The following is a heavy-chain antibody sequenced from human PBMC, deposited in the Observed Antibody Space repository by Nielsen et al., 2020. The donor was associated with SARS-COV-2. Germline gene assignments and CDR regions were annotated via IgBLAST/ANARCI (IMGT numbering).Heavy chain of an antibody. V-gene: IGHV3-23*01. Sequence: GGSLRLSCAASEFTFSSYAMGWVRQAPGKGLEWVSFISGRGGSTYYADSVKGRFTISRDNSKSTLYLQMNSLRAEDTAIYYCAKLWFGEQAHFDYWGQGTLVTVSS. CDR3: AKLWFGEQAHFDY. CDR1: EFTFSSYA. J-gene: IGHJ4*02. CDR2: ISGRGGST. D-gene: IGHD3-10*01.